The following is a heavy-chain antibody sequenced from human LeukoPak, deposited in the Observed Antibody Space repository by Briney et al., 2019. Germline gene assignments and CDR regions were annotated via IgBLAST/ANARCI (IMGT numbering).Heavy chain of an antibody. CDR1: GGSINSGDYY. J-gene: IGHJ3*02. V-gene: IGHV4-30-4*08. Sequence: SETLSLTCTVSGGSINSGDYYWSWIRQPPGKGLEWIGYIYYSGSTYYNPSLKSRVTISVDTSKNQFSLKLSSVTAADTAVYYCARVRIVVVPATANYAFDISSQGTMVTVSS. D-gene: IGHD2-2*01. CDR2: IYYSGST. CDR3: ARVRIVVVPATANYAFDI.